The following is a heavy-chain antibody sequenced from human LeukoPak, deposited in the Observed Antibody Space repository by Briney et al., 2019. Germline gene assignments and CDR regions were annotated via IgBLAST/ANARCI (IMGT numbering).Heavy chain of an antibody. CDR3: ARGLVATGTDAFDI. V-gene: IGHV3-66*01. J-gene: IGHJ3*02. D-gene: IGHD5-12*01. Sequence: GGSLRLSCAASGFTVSNNYMNWLRQTPGKGLEWVSIIYSGGNTYYPDSLKGRFTISRDNSKNTLYLQMNSLRAEDTAVYYCARGLVATGTDAFDIWGQGTMVSVSS. CDR1: GFTVSNNY. CDR2: IYSGGNT.